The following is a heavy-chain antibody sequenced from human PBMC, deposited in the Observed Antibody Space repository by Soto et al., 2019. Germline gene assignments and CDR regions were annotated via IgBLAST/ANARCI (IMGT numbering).Heavy chain of an antibody. CDR1: GFTFRNHG. CDR3: ARDEAARRLDH. J-gene: IGHJ4*02. CDR2: IWYDGNKK. V-gene: IGHV3-33*01. D-gene: IGHD6-6*01. Sequence: PGGSLRLSCAASGFTFRNHGMHWVRQAPGKGLEWVAVIWYDGNKKYYADSVKGRFTISRDNSKNTLYLQMNSLRAEDTAVYYCARDEAARRLDHWGQGTPVTVSS.